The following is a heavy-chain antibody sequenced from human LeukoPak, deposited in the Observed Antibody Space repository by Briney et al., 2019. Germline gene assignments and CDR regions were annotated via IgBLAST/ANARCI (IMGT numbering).Heavy chain of an antibody. CDR1: GGTFSSYA. CDR2: IIPIFGTA. V-gene: IGHV1-69*13. Sequence: ASVKVSCKASGGTFSSYAISWVQQAPGQGLEWMGGIIPIFGTANYAQKFQGRVTITADESTSTAYMELSSLRSEDTAVYYCARGYYDSSGYYWTPSYFDYWGQGTLVTVSS. D-gene: IGHD3-22*01. J-gene: IGHJ4*02. CDR3: ARGYYDSSGYYWTPSYFDY.